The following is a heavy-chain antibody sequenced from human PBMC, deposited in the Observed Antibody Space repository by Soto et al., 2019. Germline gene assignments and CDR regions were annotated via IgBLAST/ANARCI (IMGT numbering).Heavy chain of an antibody. D-gene: IGHD3-16*01. J-gene: IGHJ4*02. Sequence: QVQLVQSGAEVKKTGSSVKVSCKTSGGTFSTFGISSVRQAPGQGLEWMGGIIPFFGTAEYSQKFEDRITITADESTNTVYMDLRSLTSEDTAIYYCARTAPMDAGDKYYYDFWGQGVLVTVSS. V-gene: IGHV1-69*01. CDR1: GGTFSTFG. CDR3: ARTAPMDAGDKYYYDF. CDR2: IIPFFGTA.